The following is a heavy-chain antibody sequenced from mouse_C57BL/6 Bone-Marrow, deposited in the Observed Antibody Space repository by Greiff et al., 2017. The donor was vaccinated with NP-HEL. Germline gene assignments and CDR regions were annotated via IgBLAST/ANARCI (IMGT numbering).Heavy chain of an antibody. D-gene: IGHD1-1*02. CDR3: ARGGSYYSDY. CDR2: IYPSDSET. Sequence: QVQLQQPGAELVRPGSSVKLSCKASGYTFTSYWMDWVKQRPGQGLEWIGNIYPSDSETHYNQKFKDKATLTVDKSSSTAYMQLSSLTSEDSAVYYCARGGSYYSDYWGQGTTLTVSA. CDR1: GYTFTSYW. J-gene: IGHJ2*01. V-gene: IGHV1-61*01.